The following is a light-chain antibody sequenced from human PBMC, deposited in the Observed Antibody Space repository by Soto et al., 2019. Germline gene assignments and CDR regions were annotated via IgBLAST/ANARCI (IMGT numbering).Light chain of an antibody. CDR2: GAS. CDR1: QSVTSSY. J-gene: IGKJ4*01. Sequence: EIVLTQSPGTLSLSPGERATLSCRASQSVTSSYLAWYQQKPGQAPRLLIYGASSRATGIPDRFSGSGSGTDLTLTISRLEPEDFAVYYCQQYGNSPRVTFGGGTKVEIK. V-gene: IGKV3-20*01. CDR3: QQYGNSPRVT.